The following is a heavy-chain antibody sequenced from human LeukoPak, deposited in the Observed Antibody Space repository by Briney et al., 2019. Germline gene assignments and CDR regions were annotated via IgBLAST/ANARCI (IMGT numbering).Heavy chain of an antibody. CDR3: ARVWLENLLNWFDP. CDR2: IKQGGSEK. Sequence: GGSLRLSCAASGFTFSTYWMTCVRQAPGKGLEWVANIKQGGSEKYYVDSVKGRFTISRDNSKNTLYLQMNSLRAEDTAVYYCARVWLENLLNWFDPWGQGTLVTVSS. V-gene: IGHV3-7*01. J-gene: IGHJ5*02. CDR1: GFTFSTYW. D-gene: IGHD6-19*01.